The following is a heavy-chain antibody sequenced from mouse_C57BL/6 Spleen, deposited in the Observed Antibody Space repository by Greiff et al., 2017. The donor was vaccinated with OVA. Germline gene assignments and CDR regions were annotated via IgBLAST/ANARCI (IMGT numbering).Heavy chain of an antibody. V-gene: IGHV5-16*01. CDR1: GFTFSDYY. CDR3: ARGGTTVVGGFAY. J-gene: IGHJ3*01. CDR2: INYDGSST. D-gene: IGHD1-1*01. Sequence: EVKLVESEGGLVQPGSSMKLSCTASGFTFSDYYMAWVRQVPEKGLEWVANINYDGSSTYYLDSLKSRFIISRDNAKNILYLQMSSLKSEDTATYYGARGGTTVVGGFAYWGQGTLVTVSA.